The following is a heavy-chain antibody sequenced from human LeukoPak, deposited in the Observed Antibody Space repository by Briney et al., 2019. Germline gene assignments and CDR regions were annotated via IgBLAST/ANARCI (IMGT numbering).Heavy chain of an antibody. CDR2: INLDGGEQ. CDR3: ASWISSDNY. V-gene: IGHV3-7*01. D-gene: IGHD2-2*01. Sequence: GRSLRLSCAASGFTFSSYAMHSVRQAPGKGLEWVANINLDGGEQRYVDSVKSRFTISRNNAKNSLYLQMNSLRVEDTAVYYCASWISSDNYWGQGTLVTVSS. J-gene: IGHJ4*02. CDR1: GFTFSSYA.